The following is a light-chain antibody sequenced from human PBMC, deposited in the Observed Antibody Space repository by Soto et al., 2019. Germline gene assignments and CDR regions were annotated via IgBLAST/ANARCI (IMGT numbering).Light chain of an antibody. CDR3: QSYDSSLHVV. CDR2: ANN. Sequence: QSVLTQSPSVSGAPGQRVTISCTGSSSNIGAGHDVQWYQHLPGTAPKLLIYANNNRPSGVPDRFSGSKSGTSSSLAITGLQAEDEADYYCQSYDSSLHVVFGGGTQLTVL. J-gene: IGLJ2*01. V-gene: IGLV1-40*01. CDR1: SSNIGAGHD.